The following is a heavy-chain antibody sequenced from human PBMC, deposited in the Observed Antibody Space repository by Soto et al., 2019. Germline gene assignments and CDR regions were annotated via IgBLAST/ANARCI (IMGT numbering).Heavy chain of an antibody. CDR3: ARDYYDSSGYYSAFYYYYGMDV. D-gene: IGHD3-22*01. V-gene: IGHV1-8*01. CDR1: GYTFTSYD. CDR2: MNPNSGNT. Sequence: AAVKVSCKASGYTFTSYDINWVRQATGQGXEWMGWMNPNSGNTGYAQKFQGRVTMTRNTSISTAYMELSSLRSEDTAVYYCARDYYDSSGYYSAFYYYYGMDVWGQGTTVTVSS. J-gene: IGHJ6*02.